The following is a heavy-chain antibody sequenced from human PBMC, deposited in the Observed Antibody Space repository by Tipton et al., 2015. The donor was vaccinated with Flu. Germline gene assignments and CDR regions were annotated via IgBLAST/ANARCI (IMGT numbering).Heavy chain of an antibody. CDR1: GYSFTSYW. V-gene: IGHV5-51*01. D-gene: IGHD3-22*01. J-gene: IGHJ3*02. CDR3: ARPKNNYYDSSGYRGEGHDAFDI. CDR2: IYPGDSDA. Sequence: QLVQSGAEVKKPGESLKISCKGSGYSFTSYWIGWVRQMPGKGLEWMGIIYPGDSDARYSPSFQGQVTISADKSISTAYLQWSSLKASDTAMYYCARPKNNYYDSSGYRGEGHDAFDIWGQGTMVTVSS.